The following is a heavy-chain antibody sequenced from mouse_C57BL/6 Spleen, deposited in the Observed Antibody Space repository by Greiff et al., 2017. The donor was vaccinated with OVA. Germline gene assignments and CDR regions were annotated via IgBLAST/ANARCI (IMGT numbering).Heavy chain of an antibody. J-gene: IGHJ2*01. V-gene: IGHV1-52*01. D-gene: IGHD1-1*01. CDR3: ARGFITTVVAFDD. CDR2: IDPSDSET. CDR1: GYTFTSYW. Sequence: QVQLQQSGAELVRPGSSVKLSCKASGYTFTSYWMHWVKQRPIQGLEWIGNIDPSDSETHYNQKFKDKATLTVDKSSSTAYMQLSSLTSEDSAVYYCARGFITTVVAFDDWGQGTTLTVSS.